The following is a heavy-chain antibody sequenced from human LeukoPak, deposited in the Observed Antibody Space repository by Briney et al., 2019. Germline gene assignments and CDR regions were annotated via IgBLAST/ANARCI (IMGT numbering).Heavy chain of an antibody. V-gene: IGHV4-39*01. D-gene: IGHD6-19*01. CDR3: ARTYSSGWYRYFDY. Sequence: SETLSLTCTVSGGSISTSNYYWGWIRQPPGKGLEWIGNIFYSGSTYYSPSLKSRVTISLDTSKNQFSLRLSSVTAADTAVYYCARTYSSGWYRYFDYWGQGTLVTVSS. J-gene: IGHJ4*02. CDR1: GGSISTSNYY. CDR2: IFYSGST.